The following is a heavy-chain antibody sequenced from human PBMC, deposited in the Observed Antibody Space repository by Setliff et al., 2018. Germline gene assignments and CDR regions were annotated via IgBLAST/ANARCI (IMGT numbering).Heavy chain of an antibody. V-gene: IGHV1-46*01. D-gene: IGHD2-8*01. CDR2: INPSGGST. CDR3: ARGLIVLPGPSGDMGYFDY. Sequence: ASVKVSCKASGYTFTSYYMHWVRQAPGQGLEWMGIINPSGGSTSYAQKFQGRVAMTGDTSTSTVYMELSSLRSEDTAVYYCARGLIVLPGPSGDMGYFDYWGQGTLVTVSS. J-gene: IGHJ4*02. CDR1: GYTFTSYY.